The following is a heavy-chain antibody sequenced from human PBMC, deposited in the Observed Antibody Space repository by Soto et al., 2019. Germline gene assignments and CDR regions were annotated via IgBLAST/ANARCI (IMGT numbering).Heavy chain of an antibody. V-gene: IGHV1-2*02. Sequence: XSVKVSCKASGFTFTSYSVCLMRQAPGQGLECMGWINHNSGNTDSTHKFKGRVSLTMDTSISTAYMELNRLTSDDTAVYYYARLYLSGLRIEARVWHYGMDFWGQGTTVTVSS. J-gene: IGHJ6*02. CDR2: INHNSGNT. D-gene: IGHD6-6*01. CDR3: ARLYLSGLRIEARVWHYGMDF. CDR1: GFTFTSYS.